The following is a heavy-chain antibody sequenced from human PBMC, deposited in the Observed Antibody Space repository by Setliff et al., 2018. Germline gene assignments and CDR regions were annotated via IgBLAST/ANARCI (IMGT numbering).Heavy chain of an antibody. D-gene: IGHD3-3*01. CDR2: IIPIFGTA. J-gene: IGHJ3*02. CDR1: GYTFTSYG. Sequence: SAKVSCKASGYTFTSYGISWVRQAPGQGLEWMGRIIPIFGTANYAQKFQGRVTITADKPTSTAYMELSSLRSEDTAVYYCAISTIFGVVSPTPDAFDIWGQGTMVTVSS. CDR3: AISTIFGVVSPTPDAFDI. V-gene: IGHV1-69*06.